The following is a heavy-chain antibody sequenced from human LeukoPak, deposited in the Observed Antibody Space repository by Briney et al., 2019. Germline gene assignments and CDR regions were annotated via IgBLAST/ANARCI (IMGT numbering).Heavy chain of an antibody. D-gene: IGHD3-22*01. Sequence: GGSLRLSCAASGFTFNAFWMHWVRQAPGKGLVWVSRINSDGSSIACADSVKGRFTISRDNAKNTLYLQMNSLKAEDAAVYYCARGLVHDTSGYYSDYWGQGTLVTVSS. CDR1: GFTFNAFW. J-gene: IGHJ4*02. V-gene: IGHV3-74*01. CDR3: ARGLVHDTSGYYSDY. CDR2: INSDGSSI.